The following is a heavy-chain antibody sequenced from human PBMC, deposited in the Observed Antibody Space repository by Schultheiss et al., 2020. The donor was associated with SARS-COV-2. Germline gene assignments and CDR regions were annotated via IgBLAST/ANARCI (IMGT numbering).Heavy chain of an antibody. V-gene: IGHV3-74*01. CDR2: INSDGSST. J-gene: IGHJ4*02. CDR1: GFTFSSYW. Sequence: GGSLRLSCAASGFTFSSYWMHWVRQAPGKGLVWVSRINSDGSSTSYADSVKGRFTISRDNAKNTLYLQMNSLRAEDTAVYYCARAPLRFWSGYYTPLDYWGQGTLVTVSS. D-gene: IGHD3-3*01. CDR3: ARAPLRFWSGYYTPLDY.